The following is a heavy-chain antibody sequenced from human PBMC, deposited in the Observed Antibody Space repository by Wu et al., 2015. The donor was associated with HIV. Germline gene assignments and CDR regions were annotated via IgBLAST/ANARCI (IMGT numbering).Heavy chain of an antibody. Sequence: QVQLVQSGAEVKKPGSSVNVSCQAFGGTFSGYAVNWVRQAPGQGLEWMGGIIPVFGTTSYAQKFRGRVPITTDASTNTAYMELTGLRSADTAVYYCAGGILVRGSERWFDPGAREPWSPSPQ. V-gene: IGHV1-69*05. CDR1: GGTFSGYA. CDR2: IIPVFGTT. CDR3: AGGILVRGSERWFDP. D-gene: IGHD1-1*01. J-gene: IGHJ5*02.